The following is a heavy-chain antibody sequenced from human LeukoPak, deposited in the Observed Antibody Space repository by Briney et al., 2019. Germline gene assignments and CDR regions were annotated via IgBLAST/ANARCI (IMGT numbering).Heavy chain of an antibody. CDR3: AKDAGGRYCSSTSCYPGAY. CDR1: GFTFSSYG. Sequence: GGSLRLSCAASGFTFSSYGMHWVRQAPGKGLEWVAFIRYDGSNKYYADSVKGRFTISRDNSKNTLYLQMNSLRAEDTAVSYCAKDAGGRYCSSTSCYPGAYWGQGTLVTVSS. V-gene: IGHV3-30*02. J-gene: IGHJ4*02. D-gene: IGHD2-2*01. CDR2: IRYDGSNK.